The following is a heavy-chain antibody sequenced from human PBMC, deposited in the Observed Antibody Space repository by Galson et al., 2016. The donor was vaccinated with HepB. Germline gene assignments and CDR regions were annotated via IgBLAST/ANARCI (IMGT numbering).Heavy chain of an antibody. CDR1: GFSLPTFGVG. CDR3: ARSDRYFFDY. V-gene: IGHV2-5*02. CDR2: IYWDDDT. D-gene: IGHD1-14*01. Sequence: PALVKPPQTLTLTCNFSGFSLPTFGVGVGWLRQPPGKPLEWLALIYWDDDTRYSPSLKSRLTLTKDTSKNQVVLSVTNMDTVDTATYYCARSDRYFFDYWGQGTLVTVSS. J-gene: IGHJ4*02.